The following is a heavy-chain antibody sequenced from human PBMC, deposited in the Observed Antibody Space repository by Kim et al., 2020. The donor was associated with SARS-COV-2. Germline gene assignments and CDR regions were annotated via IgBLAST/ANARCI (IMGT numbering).Heavy chain of an antibody. CDR3: VRGYTH. D-gene: IGHD5-12*01. J-gene: IGHJ4*02. Sequence: GGSLRLSCAASGFTVNNNYMSWVRQAPGKGLEWVSIIYTAGSTHYADSVKGRFTISRDISKNTLYLQMHSLRAEDTAVYYCVRGYTHWGQGTLVTVSS. CDR1: GFTVNNNY. V-gene: IGHV3-53*01. CDR2: IYTAGST.